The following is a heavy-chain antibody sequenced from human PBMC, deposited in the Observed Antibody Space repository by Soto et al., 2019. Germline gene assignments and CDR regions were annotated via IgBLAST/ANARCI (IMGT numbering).Heavy chain of an antibody. CDR3: ARDRGLGYCSGGSCYWFDY. J-gene: IGHJ4*02. V-gene: IGHV1-18*04. CDR2: ISAYNGNT. D-gene: IGHD2-15*01. CDR1: GYTFTGYY. Sequence: ASVKVSCRASGYTFTGYYMHWVRQAPGQGLEWMGWISAYNGNTNYAQKLQGRVTITTDTSTSTAYMELRSLRSEDTAVYYCARDRGLGYCSGGSCYWFDYWGQGTLVTVSS.